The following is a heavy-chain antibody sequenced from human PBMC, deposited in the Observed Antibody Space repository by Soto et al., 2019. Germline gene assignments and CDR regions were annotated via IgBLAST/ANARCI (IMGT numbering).Heavy chain of an antibody. D-gene: IGHD2-2*01. V-gene: IGHV1-2*02. CDR3: AREGVPADTNYDDYYGMDV. CDR2: INPNSGGT. J-gene: IGHJ6*02. Sequence: ASVKVSCKASGYTFTGYYMHWVRQAPGQGLDWMGWINPNSGGTNYAQKFQGRVTMTRDTSISTAYMELSRLRSDDTAVYYCAREGVPADTNYDDYYGMDVWGQGTTVTVSS. CDR1: GYTFTGYY.